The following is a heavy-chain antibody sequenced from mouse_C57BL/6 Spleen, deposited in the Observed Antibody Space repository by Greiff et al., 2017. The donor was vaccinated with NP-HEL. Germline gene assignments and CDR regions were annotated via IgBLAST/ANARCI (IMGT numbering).Heavy chain of an antibody. CDR3: ARGLRYYFDY. CDR1: GYAFSSSW. V-gene: IGHV1-82*01. J-gene: IGHJ2*01. CDR2: IYPGDGDT. D-gene: IGHD1-1*01. Sequence: VQLQQSGPELVKPGASVKISCKASGYAFSSSWMNWVQQRPGKGLEWIGRIYPGDGDTNYNGKFKGQATLTADKSSSTAYMQLSSRTSEDSAVYFCARGLRYYFDYWGQGTTLTVSS.